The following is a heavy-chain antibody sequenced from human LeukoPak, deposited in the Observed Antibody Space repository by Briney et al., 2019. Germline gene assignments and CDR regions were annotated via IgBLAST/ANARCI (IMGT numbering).Heavy chain of an antibody. CDR2: IYHSGST. CDR1: GGSISSSNW. CDR3: AWTGIVGATNIDC. D-gene: IGHD1-26*01. V-gene: IGHV4-4*02. J-gene: IGHJ4*02. Sequence: SETLSLTCAVSGGSISSSNWWSWVRQPPGKGLEWIGEIYHSGSTNYNPSLKSRVTISVDKSKNQFSLKLSSVTAADTAVYYCAWTGIVGATNIDCWGQGTLVTVSS.